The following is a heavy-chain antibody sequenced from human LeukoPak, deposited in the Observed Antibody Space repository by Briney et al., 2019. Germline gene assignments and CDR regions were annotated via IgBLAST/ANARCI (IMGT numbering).Heavy chain of an antibody. V-gene: IGHV3-21*01. CDR2: ISSSSSYI. J-gene: IGHJ4*02. CDR1: GFTFSSYS. D-gene: IGHD2-15*01. CDR3: ASVYCSGGSCYGSDYFDY. Sequence: GGSLRLSCAASGFTFSSYSMNWVRQAPGKGLEWVSSISSSSSYIYYADSVKGRFTISRDNAKNSLYLQMNSLRAEDTAVYYCASVYCSGGSCYGSDYFDYWGQGTLVTVSS.